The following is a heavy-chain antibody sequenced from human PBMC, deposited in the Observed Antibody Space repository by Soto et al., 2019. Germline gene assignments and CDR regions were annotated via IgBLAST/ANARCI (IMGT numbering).Heavy chain of an antibody. CDR2: ISAYNGNT. V-gene: IGHV1-18*01. Sequence: ASVKASCKASGYTFTSYGISWVRQAPGQGLEWMGWISAYNGNTNYAQKLQGRVTMTTDTSTSTAYMELRSLRSDDTAVYYCAREELGYCSGGSCYPHYYYGMDVWGQGTTVTVSS. CDR3: AREELGYCSGGSCYPHYYYGMDV. CDR1: GYTFTSYG. J-gene: IGHJ6*02. D-gene: IGHD2-15*01.